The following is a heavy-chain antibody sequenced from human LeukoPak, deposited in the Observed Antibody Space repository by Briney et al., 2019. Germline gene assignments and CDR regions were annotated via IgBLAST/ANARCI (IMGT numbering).Heavy chain of an antibody. CDR1: GGTFSSYA. D-gene: IGHD1-26*01. CDR2: IIPIFGTA. V-gene: IGHV1-69*13. J-gene: IGHJ4*02. Sequence: ASVKVSCKASGGTFSSYAISWVRQAPGQGLEWMGGIIPIFGTANYAQKFQGRVTITADESTSTAYMKLSSLRSEDTAVYYCARGQTWELLSYFDYWGQGTLVTVSS. CDR3: ARGQTWELLSYFDY.